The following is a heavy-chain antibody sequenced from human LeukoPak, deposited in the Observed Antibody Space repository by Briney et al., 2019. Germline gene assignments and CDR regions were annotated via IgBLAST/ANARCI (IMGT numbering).Heavy chain of an antibody. V-gene: IGHV3-7*01. CDR2: INQDGSEK. CDR3: ARSHQLLGYGMDV. D-gene: IGHD2-2*01. Sequence: GGSLRLSCAASGFTFSSYWMSWVRQAPGKGLEWVANINQDGSEKYYVDSVKGRFTISRDNAKNSLYLQMNSLRAEDTAVYYCARSHQLLGYGMDVWGQGTTVTVSS. CDR1: GFTFSSYW. J-gene: IGHJ6*02.